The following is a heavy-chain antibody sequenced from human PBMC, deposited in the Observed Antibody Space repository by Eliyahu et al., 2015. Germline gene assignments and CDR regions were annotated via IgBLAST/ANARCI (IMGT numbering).Heavy chain of an antibody. CDR2: ISAYNGNT. J-gene: IGHJ5*02. D-gene: IGHD2-15*01. V-gene: IGHV1-18*01. Sequence: QVQLVQSGAEVKKPGAXVXVSCXASGYTFTSXGISXVRQAPGQGLEWMGWISAYNGNTNYAQKLQGRVTMTTDTSTSTAYMELRSLRSDDTAVYYCARGKAGCSGGSCYYWFDPWGQGTLVTVSS. CDR1: GYTFTSXG. CDR3: ARGKAGCSGGSCYYWFDP.